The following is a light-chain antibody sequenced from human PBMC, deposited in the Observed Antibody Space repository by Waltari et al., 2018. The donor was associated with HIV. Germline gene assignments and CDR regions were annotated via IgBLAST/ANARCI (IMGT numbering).Light chain of an antibody. J-gene: IGKJ3*01. CDR2: GAS. V-gene: IGKV3-20*01. CDR1: QSVSSTY. Sequence: EIVLTQSPGTLSLSPGERATLSCRASQSVSSTYLAWYQQKPGQAPRLLIYGASSRATGIPDRVSGSGSGTDFTLTISRLEPEDFAVYYCQQDGSSPPFTFGPGTKVDFK. CDR3: QQDGSSPPFT.